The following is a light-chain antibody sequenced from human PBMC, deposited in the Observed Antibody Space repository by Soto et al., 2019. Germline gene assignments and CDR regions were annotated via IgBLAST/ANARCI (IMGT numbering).Light chain of an antibody. CDR1: SSDVGGYNY. V-gene: IGLV2-14*01. J-gene: IGLJ1*01. Sequence: QSALTQHASVSGSPGQSITISCAGTSSDVGGYNYVSWYQQHPGKAPKLIIYEVTNRPSGISDRFSGSKSGNTASLTISGLQSEDEVDYYCSSYTSSNTLAYVFGTGTKLTVL. CDR2: EVT. CDR3: SSYTSSNTLAYV.